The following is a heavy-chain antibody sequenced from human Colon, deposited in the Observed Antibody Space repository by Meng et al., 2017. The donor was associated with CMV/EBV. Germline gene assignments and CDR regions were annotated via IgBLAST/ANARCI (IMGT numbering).Heavy chain of an antibody. Sequence: QVQLVQSGAEVTKPGASVEVSCKASGYTFTSHGISWARQAPGQGLEWMGWISAYNTNTDYAQKLQGRVTMTTDTSTSTAYMDLRTLKSDDTAVYCCASGAEYGHQTLVSWGLGALVTVSS. CDR3: ASGAEYGHQTLVS. V-gene: IGHV1-18*01. D-gene: IGHD2/OR15-2a*01. CDR1: GYTFTSHG. CDR2: ISAYNTNT. J-gene: IGHJ4*02.